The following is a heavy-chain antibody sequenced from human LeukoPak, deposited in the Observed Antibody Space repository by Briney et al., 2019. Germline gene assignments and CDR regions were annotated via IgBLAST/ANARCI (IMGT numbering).Heavy chain of an antibody. J-gene: IGHJ4*02. D-gene: IGHD6-19*01. CDR1: GFTFSDYY. V-gene: IGHV3-11*04. CDR2: ISTSGSTI. CDR3: ARVGRLVLAHIDY. Sequence: PGGSLRLSCAASGFTFSDYYMSWIRQAPGKGLEWVSSISTSGSTIYYADSVKGRFTISRDNAKNSLYLQMNSLRAEDTAVHYCARVGRLVLAHIDYWGQGTLVTVSS.